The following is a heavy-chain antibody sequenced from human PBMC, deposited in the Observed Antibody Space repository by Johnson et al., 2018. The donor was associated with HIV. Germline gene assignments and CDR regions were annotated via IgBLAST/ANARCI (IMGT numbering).Heavy chain of an antibody. Sequence: QVQLVESGGGVVQPGRSLRLSCAAFGFTFSSYGIHWVRQAPGKGLEWVAVIWYDGSNKYYADSVKGRFTISRDNSKNTLYLQMNSLRAEDTAVYYCAKAREYDSTGHDAFDIWGQGTMVTVSS. CDR3: AKAREYDSTGHDAFDI. D-gene: IGHD3-22*01. V-gene: IGHV3-33*06. CDR2: IWYDGSNK. CDR1: GFTFSSYG. J-gene: IGHJ3*02.